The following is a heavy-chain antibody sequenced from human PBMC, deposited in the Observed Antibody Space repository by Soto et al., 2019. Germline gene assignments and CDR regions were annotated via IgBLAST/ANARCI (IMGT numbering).Heavy chain of an antibody. CDR1: GFTFSSYG. J-gene: IGHJ4*02. CDR2: ISYDGHNT. V-gene: IGHV3-30*18. CDR3: AKDRSYSDSWPSGPFDY. D-gene: IGHD6-13*01. Sequence: QVQLVESGGGVVQPGRSLRLSCAASGFTFSSYGTHWVRQAPGKGLEWVAVISYDGHNTYYADSVKGRFTVSRDSSKKTLFLQMNSLRAEDTAVYYCAKDRSYSDSWPSGPFDYWGQGTLVTVSS.